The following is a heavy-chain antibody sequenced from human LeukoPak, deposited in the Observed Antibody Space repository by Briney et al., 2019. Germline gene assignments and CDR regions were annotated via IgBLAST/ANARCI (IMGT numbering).Heavy chain of an antibody. CDR3: ARATIFGVVIYYFDY. Sequence: PSETLSLTCAVYGGSFSGYYWSWIRQPPGKGLEWIGEINHSGSTNYNPTLKSRVTISVDTSKNQFSLKLSSVTAADTAVYYCARATIFGVVIYYFDYWGQGTLVTVSS. V-gene: IGHV4-34*01. D-gene: IGHD3-3*01. CDR2: INHSGST. J-gene: IGHJ4*02. CDR1: GGSFSGYY.